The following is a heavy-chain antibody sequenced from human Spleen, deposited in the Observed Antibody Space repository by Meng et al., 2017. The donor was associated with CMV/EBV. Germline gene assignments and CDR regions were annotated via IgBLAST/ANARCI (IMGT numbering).Heavy chain of an antibody. CDR2: INPNSGGT. CDR1: GYTFTGYY. J-gene: IGHJ6*02. CDR3: ARSYDSSAYYGDYSGMDV. V-gene: IGHV1-2*02. D-gene: IGHD3-22*01. Sequence: ASVKVSCKASGYTFTGYYIHWVRQAPGQGLEWMGWINPNSGGTNYAQKFQGRVTMTRDTSITTAYMELSSLISDDTAVYYCARSYDSSAYYGDYSGMDVWGQGTTVTSP.